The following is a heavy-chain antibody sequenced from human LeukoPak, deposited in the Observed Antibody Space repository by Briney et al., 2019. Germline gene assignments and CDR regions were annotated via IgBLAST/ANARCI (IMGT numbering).Heavy chain of an antibody. CDR2: IKSKTDGGTT. CDR1: GFTFSNAW. CDR3: TEERHCSGGSCERAFDI. J-gene: IGHJ3*02. V-gene: IGHV3-15*01. D-gene: IGHD2-15*01. Sequence: GGSLRLSCAASGFTFSNAWMSWVRQAPRKGREWVGRIKSKTDGGTTDYAAPVKGRFTISRDDSKNTLYLQMNSLKPEDTAVYYCTEERHCSGGSCERAFDIWGQGTMVTDSS.